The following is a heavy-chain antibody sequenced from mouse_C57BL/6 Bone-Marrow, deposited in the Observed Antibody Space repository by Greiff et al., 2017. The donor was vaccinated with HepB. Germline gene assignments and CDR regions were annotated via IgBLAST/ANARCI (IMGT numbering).Heavy chain of an antibody. J-gene: IGHJ2*01. CDR1: GFTFSDYG. CDR2: ISSGSSTI. CDR3: ARERPDGYLDY. V-gene: IGHV5-17*01. D-gene: IGHD2-3*01. Sequence: EVKLMESGGGLVKPGGSLKLSCAASGFTFSDYGMHWVRRAPEKGLEWVAYISSGSSTIYYADTVKGRFTLTRDNAKNTLFLQMTSLRSEDTDMYCCARERPDGYLDYWGQGTTLTVSS.